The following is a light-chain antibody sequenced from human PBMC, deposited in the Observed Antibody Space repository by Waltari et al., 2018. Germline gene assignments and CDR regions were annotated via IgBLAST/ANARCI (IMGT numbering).Light chain of an antibody. Sequence: SYELTQPPSVSVSPGQTAKITCSGDTLPKQYAYWYQQKPGQAPGVVILQDSQRPSGIPERFSGSSSGKTATLTISGVQAEDEADYHCQSADSTNTYVIFGGGTKLTVL. CDR2: QDS. J-gene: IGLJ2*01. CDR3: QSADSTNTYVI. V-gene: IGLV3-25*03. CDR1: TLPKQY.